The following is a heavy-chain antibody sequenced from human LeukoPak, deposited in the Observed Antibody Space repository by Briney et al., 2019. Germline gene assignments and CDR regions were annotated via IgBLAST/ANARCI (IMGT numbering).Heavy chain of an antibody. Sequence: SETLSLTCTVSGGSISSGGYYWSWIRQHPGTGLEWIGYIYYSGSTYYNPSLKSRVTISVDTSKNQFSLKLSSVTAADTAVYYCARARVWGSSRSYYFDYWGQGTLVTVSS. CDR1: GGSISSGGYY. J-gene: IGHJ4*02. D-gene: IGHD3-16*01. CDR3: ARARVWGSSRSYYFDY. CDR2: IYYSGST. V-gene: IGHV4-31*03.